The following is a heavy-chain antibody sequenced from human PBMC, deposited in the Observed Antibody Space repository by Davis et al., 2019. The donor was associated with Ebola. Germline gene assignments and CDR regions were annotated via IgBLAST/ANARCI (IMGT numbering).Heavy chain of an antibody. J-gene: IGHJ6*02. CDR3: ARESRVTHYYGMDV. CDR1: GGTFSSYA. CDR2: INPNSGGT. V-gene: IGHV1-2*02. D-gene: IGHD3-10*01. Sequence: ASVKVSCKASGGTFSSYAISWVRQAPGQGLEWMGWINPNSGGTNYAQKFQGRVTMTRDTSISTAYMELSRLRSDDTAVYYCARESRVTHYYGMDVWGQGTTVTVSS.